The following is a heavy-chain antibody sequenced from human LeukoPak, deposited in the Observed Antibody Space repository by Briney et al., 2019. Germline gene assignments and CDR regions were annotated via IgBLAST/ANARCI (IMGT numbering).Heavy chain of an antibody. J-gene: IGHJ6*02. CDR1: GFTFSNYW. V-gene: IGHV3-7*03. CDR2: IKQDGSQR. Sequence: GGSLRLSCAASGFTFSNYWMSWVRQAPGKGLEWVANIKQDGSQRYYLDSVEGRFTISRDNAKKSLFLQMNSLRAEDTALYYCARDWDQQSATISLGVWGQGTTVTVSS. CDR3: ARDWDQQSATISLGV. D-gene: IGHD2-2*01.